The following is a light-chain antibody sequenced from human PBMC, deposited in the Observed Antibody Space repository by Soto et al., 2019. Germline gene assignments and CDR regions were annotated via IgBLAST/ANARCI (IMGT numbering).Light chain of an antibody. V-gene: IGKV3-15*01. CDR2: AAS. CDR3: QQYNNSPPYT. Sequence: IVMTQSPATLSVSPGEGATLSCRASQSVYSNLAWYQQKPGQAPRLLIYAASTRASGIPARFSGGGSGTEFTLAISSLQAEDVAVYYCQQYNNSPPYTFGQGTKLEIK. J-gene: IGKJ2*01. CDR1: QSVYSN.